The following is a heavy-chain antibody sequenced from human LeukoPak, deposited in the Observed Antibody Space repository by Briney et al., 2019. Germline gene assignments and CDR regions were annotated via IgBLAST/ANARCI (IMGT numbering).Heavy chain of an antibody. CDR3: ARVYPGYFDY. CDR1: GGSISSYY. D-gene: IGHD2-8*01. CDR2: INHSGST. V-gene: IGHV4-34*01. J-gene: IGHJ4*02. Sequence: PSETLSLTCTVSGGSISSYYWSWIRQPPGKGLEWIGEINHSGSTNYNPSLKSRVTISVDTSKNQFSLKLSSVTAADTAVYYCARVYPGYFDYWGQGTLVTVPS.